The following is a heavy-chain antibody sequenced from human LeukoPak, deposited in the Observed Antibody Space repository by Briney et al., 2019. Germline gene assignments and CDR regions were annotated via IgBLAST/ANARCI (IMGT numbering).Heavy chain of an antibody. J-gene: IGHJ6*03. D-gene: IGHD2-21*02. V-gene: IGHV4-39*01. CDR1: GGSISSSSYY. Sequence: PSETLSLTCTVSGGSISSSSYYWGWIRQPPGKGLEWIGSIYFTGSTYYNPSLKSRVTISVDTFKNQFSLSVSAADTAVYYCARLPNRSSGCPGGDCYYMDVWGKGTTVTVSS. CDR2: IYFTGST. CDR3: ARLPNRSSGCPGGDCYYMDV.